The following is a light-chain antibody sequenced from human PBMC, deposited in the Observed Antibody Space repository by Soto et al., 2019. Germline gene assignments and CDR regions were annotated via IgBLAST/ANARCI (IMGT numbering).Light chain of an antibody. J-gene: IGKJ1*01. CDR1: QSISSW. Sequence: DIQMTQSPSTLSPSVGDRVTITCRASQSISSWLAWYQQKPGKAPKVLISKASSSESGVPSRFSGSGSGTEFTLTISSLQPDDFATYYCQQYNSYSTFGQGTKVEIK. CDR2: KAS. CDR3: QQYNSYST. V-gene: IGKV1-5*03.